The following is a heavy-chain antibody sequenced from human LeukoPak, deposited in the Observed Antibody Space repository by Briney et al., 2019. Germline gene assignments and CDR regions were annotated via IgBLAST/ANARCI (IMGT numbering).Heavy chain of an antibody. D-gene: IGHD3-9*01. Sequence: GKSLRLSCAASGFTFSSFGMHWVRQAPGKGLEWVAIIWYDGSNQYYADSVKGRFTVSRDNSKNTLYLQMNSLRAEDTAVYYCARDILACYYQDWGQGTLVIVSS. CDR3: ARDILACYYQD. CDR2: IWYDGSNQ. V-gene: IGHV3-33*01. CDR1: GFTFSSFG. J-gene: IGHJ4*02.